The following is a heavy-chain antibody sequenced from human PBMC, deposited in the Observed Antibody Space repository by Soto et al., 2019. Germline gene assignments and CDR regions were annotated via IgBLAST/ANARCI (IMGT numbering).Heavy chain of an antibody. Sequence: QVQLQQWGAGLLKPSETLSHTCAVYGGSFSGYYWSWIRQPPGKGLEWIGEINHSGSTNYNPSLKSRVTISVDTSKNQFSLKLSSVTAADTAVYYCARGPYNWNYKGAFDIWGQGTMVTVSS. CDR1: GGSFSGYY. J-gene: IGHJ3*02. V-gene: IGHV4-34*01. D-gene: IGHD1-7*01. CDR3: ARGPYNWNYKGAFDI. CDR2: INHSGST.